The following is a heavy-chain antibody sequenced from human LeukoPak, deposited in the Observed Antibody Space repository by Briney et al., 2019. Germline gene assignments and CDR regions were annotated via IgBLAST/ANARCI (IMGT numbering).Heavy chain of an antibody. Sequence: GGSLRLSCAASGFTFRDYGMHWVRQAPGKGLEWVAIIWYDVSHKFYVDSVKGRFTISRDNSNNTLYLQMNSLRAEDTAVYYCAKARDGYNPFDYWGQGTLVTVSS. D-gene: IGHD5-24*01. CDR3: AKARDGYNPFDY. CDR2: IWYDVSHK. J-gene: IGHJ4*02. V-gene: IGHV3-33*06. CDR1: GFTFRDYG.